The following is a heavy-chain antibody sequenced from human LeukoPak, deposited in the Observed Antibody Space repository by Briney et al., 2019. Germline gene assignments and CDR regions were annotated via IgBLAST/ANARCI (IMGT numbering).Heavy chain of an antibody. CDR2: ISGSGGST. V-gene: IGHV3-23*01. CDR3: AKDESLRSSGSYPYYFDY. J-gene: IGHJ4*02. Sequence: GGSLRLSCAASGFTFSSYAMSWVRQAPGKGLEWVLAISGSGGSTYYADSVKGRFTISRDNSKNTLYQQMNSLRAEDTAVYYCAKDESLRSSGSYPYYFDYWGQGTLVTVSS. D-gene: IGHD1-26*01. CDR1: GFTFSSYA.